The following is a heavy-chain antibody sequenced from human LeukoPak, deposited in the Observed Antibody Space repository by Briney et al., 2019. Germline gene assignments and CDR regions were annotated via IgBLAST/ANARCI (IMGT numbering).Heavy chain of an antibody. D-gene: IGHD1/OR15-1a*01. Sequence: SETLSLTCTVSGGSISSYYWSWIRQPPGKGLEWIGHIYYSGSTNYNPSLKSQVTISVDTSKNQFSLKLSSVTAADTAVYYCARGPTSITGTTDYWGQGTLVTVSS. CDR1: GGSISSYY. J-gene: IGHJ4*02. V-gene: IGHV4-59*01. CDR3: ARGPTSITGTTDY. CDR2: IYYSGST.